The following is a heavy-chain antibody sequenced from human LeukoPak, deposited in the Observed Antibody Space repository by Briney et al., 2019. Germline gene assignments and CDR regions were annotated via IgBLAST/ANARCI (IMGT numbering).Heavy chain of an antibody. J-gene: IGHJ4*02. V-gene: IGHV3-21*06. CDR1: GLTFSTSG. CDR2: IGPTGFDR. CDR3: ATETNGRHYDY. Sequence: GGSLRLSCTTSGLTFSTSGFNWVRQAPGKGVEWVASIGPTGFDRYHADSIKSRFTISRDNANNFLYLQMDSLRAEDTAVYYCATETNGRHYDYWGQGTLLTVSS. D-gene: IGHD1-14*01.